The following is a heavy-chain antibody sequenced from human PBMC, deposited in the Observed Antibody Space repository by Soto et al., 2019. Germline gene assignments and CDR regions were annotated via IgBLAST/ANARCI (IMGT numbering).Heavy chain of an antibody. V-gene: IGHV2-5*02. J-gene: IGHJ4*02. D-gene: IGHD6-19*01. Sequence: ITLKESGPTLVKPTQTLTLTCTFSGFSLSTSGVGVGWIRQPPGKALEWLALIYWDDDKRYSPSLKSRLTITKDTSKNQVVLTMTNMDPVDTATYYCAHRRIAVAGSYFDYWGQGTLVTVSS. CDR1: GFSLSTSGVG. CDR2: IYWDDDK. CDR3: AHRRIAVAGSYFDY.